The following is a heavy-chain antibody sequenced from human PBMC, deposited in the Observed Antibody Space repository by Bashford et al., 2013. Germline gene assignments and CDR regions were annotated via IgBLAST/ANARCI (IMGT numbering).Heavy chain of an antibody. D-gene: IGHD3-10*01. CDR2: IYTGGNT. Sequence: SETLSLTCTVSGGSIGSGNYYWNWIRQPAGKGLEWLGRIYTGGNTNYNPSLKSRVSMSLDTSKNQFSLRLTSVTAADTAVYYCTRDIAFIGSFFYLDYWGQGVLVTVSS. CDR1: GGSIGSGNYY. J-gene: IGHJ4*02. V-gene: IGHV4-61*02. CDR3: TRDIAFIGSFFYLDY.